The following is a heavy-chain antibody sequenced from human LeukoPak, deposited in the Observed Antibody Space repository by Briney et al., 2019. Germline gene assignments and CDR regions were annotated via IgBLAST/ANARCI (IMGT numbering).Heavy chain of an antibody. CDR1: GFSLSTSGVG. D-gene: IGHD3-3*01. V-gene: IGHV2-5*02. CDR3: AHTKNSFVTIFGVVIAARKYDAFDI. CDR2: IYWDDDK. Sequence: SGPTLVKPTQTLTLTCTFSGFSLSTSGVGVGWIRQPPGKALEWLALIYWDDDKRYTPSLKSRLTITKDTSKTQVVLTMTNMDPVDTATYYCAHTKNSFVTIFGVVIAARKYDAFDIWGQGTMVTVSS. J-gene: IGHJ3*02.